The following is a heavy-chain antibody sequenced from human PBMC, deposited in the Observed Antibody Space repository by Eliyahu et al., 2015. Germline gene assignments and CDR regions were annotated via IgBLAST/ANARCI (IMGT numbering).Heavy chain of an antibody. D-gene: IGHD1-26*01. J-gene: IGHJ4*02. CDR3: AREGGVGATGRGIFDY. CDR1: GXTFSXYA. V-gene: IGHV1-69*01. CDR2: IIPIFGTA. Sequence: QVQLVQSGAEVKKPGSSVKVSCKASGXTFSXYATSWVRQAPGQGLEWMGGIIPIFGTANYAQKFQGRVTITADESTSTAYMELSSLRSEDTAVYYCAREGGVGATGRGIFDYWGQGTLVTVSS.